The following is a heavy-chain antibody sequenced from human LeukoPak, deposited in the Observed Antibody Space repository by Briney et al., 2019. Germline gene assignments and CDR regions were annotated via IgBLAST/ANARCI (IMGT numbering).Heavy chain of an antibody. D-gene: IGHD3-10*01. CDR2: INHSGST. V-gene: IGHV4-34*01. CDR3: ARCYYGSEPNNWFDP. Sequence: SETLSLTCAVYGGSFSGYYWSWIRQPPGKGLEWIGEINHSGSTNYNPSLKSRVTISVDTSKNQFSLKLSPVTAADTAVYYCARCYYGSEPNNWFDPWGQGTLVTVSS. J-gene: IGHJ5*02. CDR1: GGSFSGYY.